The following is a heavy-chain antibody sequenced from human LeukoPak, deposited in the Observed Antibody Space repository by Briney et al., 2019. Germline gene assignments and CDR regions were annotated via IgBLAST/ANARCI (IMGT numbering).Heavy chain of an antibody. J-gene: IGHJ6*02. CDR1: GFTFSSCA. CDR2: ISGSGGST. CDR3: AKDPRVGYFYGMDV. V-gene: IGHV3-23*01. Sequence: GGSLRLSCAASGFTFSSCAMNWVRQAPGKGLEWVSAISGSGGSTYYADSVKGRFTISRDNSKNTLYLQMNSLRAEDTAVYYCAKDPRVGYFYGMDVWGQGTTVTVSS. D-gene: IGHD3-22*01.